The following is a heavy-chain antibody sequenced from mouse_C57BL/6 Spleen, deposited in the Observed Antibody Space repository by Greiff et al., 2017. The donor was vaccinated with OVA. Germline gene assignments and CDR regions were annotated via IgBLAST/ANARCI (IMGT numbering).Heavy chain of an antibody. Sequence: EVQLVESGGDLVKPGGSLNLSCAASGFTFSSYGMSWVRQTPAKRLEWVATISSCGSYTYYPDSVKGRFTISRDNSKNTLYLQMSSLTSEDTAMYNCARPIYYGNSRDFDDWGQGTTLTVSS. J-gene: IGHJ2*01. CDR3: ARPIYYGNSRDFDD. V-gene: IGHV5-6*01. D-gene: IGHD2-1*01. CDR2: ISSCGSYT. CDR1: GFTFSSYG.